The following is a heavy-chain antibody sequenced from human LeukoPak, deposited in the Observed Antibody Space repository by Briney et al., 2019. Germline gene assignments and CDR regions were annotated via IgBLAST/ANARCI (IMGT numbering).Heavy chain of an antibody. D-gene: IGHD6-13*01. CDR3: TRGPGSTWYSDY. CDR2: IYSGGDT. CDR1: GFTVSSNY. V-gene: IGHV3-66*02. J-gene: IGHJ4*02. Sequence: GGSLRLSCAASGFTVSSNYMNWVRQASGKGLEWVSIIYSGGDTYYADSVKGRFTISRDNSKNTLYLQMNNLRADDTAVYYCTRGPGSTWYSDYWGQGTLVTVSS.